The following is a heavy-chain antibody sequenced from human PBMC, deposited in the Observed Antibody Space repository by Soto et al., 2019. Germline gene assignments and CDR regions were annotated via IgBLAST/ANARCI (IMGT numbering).Heavy chain of an antibody. D-gene: IGHD2-2*01. Sequence: GESLKISCKGSGYSFTSYWIGWVRQMPGKGLEWMGIIYPGGSDTRYSPSFQGQVTISADKSISTAYLQWSSLKASDTAMYYCARHDPVVPAASSHAFDIWGQGTMVTVSS. J-gene: IGHJ3*02. CDR2: IYPGGSDT. CDR1: GYSFTSYW. CDR3: ARHDPVVPAASSHAFDI. V-gene: IGHV5-51*01.